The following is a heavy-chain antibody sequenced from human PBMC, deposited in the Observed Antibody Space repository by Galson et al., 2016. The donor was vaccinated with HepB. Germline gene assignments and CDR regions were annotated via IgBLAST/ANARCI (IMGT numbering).Heavy chain of an antibody. J-gene: IGHJ4*02. CDR2: IKEDGSEK. Sequence: SLRLSCAASGFTFSSSWLSWVRQAPGKGLEWVANIKEDGSEKYYVDAVKGRFTISRDNAKNSLYLQMSRLRAEDTAVYYCARKGGGDKDVWGQGTLVTVSS. V-gene: IGHV3-7*01. CDR3: ARKGGGDKDV. CDR1: GFTFSSSW. D-gene: IGHD2-21*01.